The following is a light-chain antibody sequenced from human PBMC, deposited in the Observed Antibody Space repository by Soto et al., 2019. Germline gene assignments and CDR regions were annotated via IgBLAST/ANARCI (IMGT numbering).Light chain of an antibody. CDR3: SSYTSRPALYV. V-gene: IGLV2-14*01. CDR2: DVS. CDR1: SSDVGGYNY. Sequence: QSALTQPASVSGSPGQSITISCTGTSSDVGGYNYVSWYQQHPGKAPKLVIFDVSIRPSGVSTRFSGSKSGNTASLTISGLQTDDEADYYYSSYTSRPALYVFGSGTKLTVL. J-gene: IGLJ1*01.